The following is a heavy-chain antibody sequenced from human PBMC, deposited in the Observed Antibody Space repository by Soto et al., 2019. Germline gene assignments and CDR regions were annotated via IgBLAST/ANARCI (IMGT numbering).Heavy chain of an antibody. CDR1: GFTFSSYS. V-gene: IGHV3-21*04. Sequence: PGGSLRLSCAASGFTFSSYSMNWVRQAPGKGLAWVSSISSSSSYIYYADSVKGRFTISRDNAKNSLYLQMNSLRAEDTAVYYCARARDGYNYGAFDIWGQGTMVTVSS. J-gene: IGHJ3*02. CDR2: ISSSSSYI. D-gene: IGHD5-12*01. CDR3: ARARDGYNYGAFDI.